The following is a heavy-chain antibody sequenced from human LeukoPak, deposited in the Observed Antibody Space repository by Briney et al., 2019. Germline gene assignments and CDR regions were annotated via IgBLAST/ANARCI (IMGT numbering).Heavy chain of an antibody. J-gene: IGHJ6*02. V-gene: IGHV1-69*04. CDR2: IIPILGIA. Sequence: SVKVSCKASGGTFSSYAISWVRQAPGQGLEWMGRIIPILGIANYAQKFQGRVTITADKPTSTAYMELSSLRSEDTAVYYCARGPGVCSSTSCYDYYYYGMDVWGQGTTVTVSS. CDR3: ARGPGVCSSTSCYDYYYYGMDV. CDR1: GGTFSSYA. D-gene: IGHD2-2*01.